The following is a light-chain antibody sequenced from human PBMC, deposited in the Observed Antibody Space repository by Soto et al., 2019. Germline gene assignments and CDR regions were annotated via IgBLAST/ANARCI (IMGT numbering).Light chain of an antibody. J-gene: IGKJ2*01. CDR2: AAS. CDR3: QQSYSRDT. Sequence: DIQMTQSPSSLSASVGDRVTITCRASQSISSYLNWYQQKPGKAPKLLIYAASSLHSGVPSRFSGSGSGTDFTLTISSLQPEDFATYYCQQSYSRDTFGQGTKLEIK. V-gene: IGKV1-39*01. CDR1: QSISSY.